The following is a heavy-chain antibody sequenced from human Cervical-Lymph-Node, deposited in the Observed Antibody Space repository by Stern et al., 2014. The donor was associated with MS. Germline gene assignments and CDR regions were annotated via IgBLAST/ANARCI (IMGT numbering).Heavy chain of an antibody. CDR2: FYTSGTT. CDR3: ARSGVDNWFDP. D-gene: IGHD5-12*01. J-gene: IGHJ5*02. V-gene: IGHV4-4*07. Sequence: VQLEESGAGLVKPSETLSLTCTVSGDSITNYFWNWIRQPAGKGLEWIGRFYTSGTTDYNPSLKSRVTMSVDTSKNQFSLTLTSLTVADTAVYYCARSGVDNWFDPWGQGILVTVSS. CDR1: GDSITNYF.